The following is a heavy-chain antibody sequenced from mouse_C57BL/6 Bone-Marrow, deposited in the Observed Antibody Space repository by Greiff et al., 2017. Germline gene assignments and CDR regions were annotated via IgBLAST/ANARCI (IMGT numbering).Heavy chain of an antibody. J-gene: IGHJ2*01. V-gene: IGHV14-4*01. CDR3: TTDFDY. CDR1: GYTFTNYW. Sequence: VQLQQPGAELVKPGASVKLSCKASGYTFTNYWMHWVKQRPEQGLEWIGWIDPENGDTEYASKFQGKATITADTSSNTAYLQLSSLTSEDTAVYYCTTDFDYWGQGTTLTVSS. CDR2: IDPENGDT.